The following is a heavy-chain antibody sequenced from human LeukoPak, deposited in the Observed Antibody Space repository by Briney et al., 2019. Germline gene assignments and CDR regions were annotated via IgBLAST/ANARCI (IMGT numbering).Heavy chain of an antibody. D-gene: IGHD3-9*01. V-gene: IGHV3-21*01. Sequence: PGGSLRLSCAASGFTFSSHSMNWVRQAPGKGLEGVSSISSSSSYIYYADSVKGRFTISRDNAKNSLYLQMNSLSAEDTAVYYCARVNYDILTGYSLSYYYYMDVWGKGTTVTVSS. CDR1: GFTFSSHS. J-gene: IGHJ6*03. CDR2: ISSSSSYI. CDR3: ARVNYDILTGYSLSYYYYMDV.